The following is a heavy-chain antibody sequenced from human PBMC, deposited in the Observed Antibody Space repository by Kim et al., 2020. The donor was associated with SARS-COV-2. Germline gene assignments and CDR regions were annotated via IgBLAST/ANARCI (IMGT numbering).Heavy chain of an antibody. CDR1: GFTFSDYY. CDR2: ISSSGSTI. V-gene: IGHV3-11*04. CDR3: ARDETAAAGTDRHYYYYGMDV. Sequence: GGSLRLSCAASGFTFSDYYMSWIRQAPGKGLEWVSYISSSGSTIYYADSVKGRFTISRDNAKNSLYLQMNSLRAEDTAVYYCARDETAAAGTDRHYYYYGMDVWGQGTTVTVSS. D-gene: IGHD6-13*01. J-gene: IGHJ6*02.